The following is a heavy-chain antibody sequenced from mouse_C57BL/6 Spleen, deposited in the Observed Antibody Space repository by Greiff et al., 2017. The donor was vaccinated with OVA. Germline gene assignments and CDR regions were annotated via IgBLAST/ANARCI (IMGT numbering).Heavy chain of an antibody. Sequence: EVMLVESEGGLVQPGSSMKLSCTASGFTFSDYYMAWVRQVPEKGLEWVANINYDGSSTYYLDSLKSRFIISRDNAKNILYLQMSSLKSEDTATYYCAREDYYRYAMDYWGQGTSVTVSS. CDR3: AREDYYRYAMDY. V-gene: IGHV5-16*01. CDR1: GFTFSDYY. D-gene: IGHD1-1*01. J-gene: IGHJ4*01. CDR2: INYDGSST.